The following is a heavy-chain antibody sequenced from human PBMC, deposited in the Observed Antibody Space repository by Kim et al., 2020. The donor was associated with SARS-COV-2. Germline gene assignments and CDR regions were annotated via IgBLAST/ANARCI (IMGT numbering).Heavy chain of an antibody. J-gene: IGHJ4*02. D-gene: IGHD3-10*01. V-gene: IGHV3-23*01. CDR1: GFTFSSYA. CDR3: AKGLAVGVIPSLFDY. CDR2: ISGSGGST. Sequence: GGSLRLSCAASGFTFSSYAMSWVRQAPGKGLEWVSAISGSGGSTYYADSVKGRFTISRDNSKNTLYLQMNSLRAEDTAVYYCAKGLAVGVIPSLFDYWGQGTLVTVSS.